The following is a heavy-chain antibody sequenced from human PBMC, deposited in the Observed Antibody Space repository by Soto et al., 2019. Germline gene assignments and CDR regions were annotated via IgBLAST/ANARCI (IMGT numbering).Heavy chain of an antibody. J-gene: IGHJ4*02. V-gene: IGHV1-18*04. CDR3: TRDSYHIPCSSTSCYNRVRFDY. D-gene: IGHD2-2*02. CDR1: GYTFTSYG. Sequence: ASVKVSCKASGYTFTSYGISWVRQAPGQGLEWMGWISAYNGNTNYAQKLQGRVTMITDTSTSTAYMELRSLRSDDTAVYYYTRDSYHIPCSSTSCYNRVRFDYWGQGTLVTVSS. CDR2: ISAYNGNT.